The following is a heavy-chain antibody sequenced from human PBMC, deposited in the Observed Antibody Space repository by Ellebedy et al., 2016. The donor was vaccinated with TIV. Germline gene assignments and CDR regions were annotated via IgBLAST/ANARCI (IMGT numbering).Heavy chain of an antibody. D-gene: IGHD6-19*01. CDR3: VGCRGWIIDH. Sequence: PGGSLRLSCAASGLSFSGFWMQWIRQAPGKGLEWVANIKQDGSAKSYVDSVKGRFTISRDNAKNLLYLQMNSLRVEDTAVYYCVGCRGWIIDHWGQGILVTVSS. V-gene: IGHV3-7*03. CDR1: GLSFSGFW. J-gene: IGHJ4*02. CDR2: IKQDGSAK.